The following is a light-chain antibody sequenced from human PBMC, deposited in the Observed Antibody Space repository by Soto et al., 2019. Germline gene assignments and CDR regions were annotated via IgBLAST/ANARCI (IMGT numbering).Light chain of an antibody. CDR3: QQYRVRPYT. V-gene: IGKV1-5*03. J-gene: IGKJ2*01. CDR2: RAS. Sequence: DIQMTQSPSTLSAYVGERVTITCRASQSISPWLAWYQKKPGKAPNLLIYRASNLQTGVPSRFSGSGSGREFTHTIDSLQIDDFATFYCQQYRVRPYTFGQGTKLEIE. CDR1: QSISPW.